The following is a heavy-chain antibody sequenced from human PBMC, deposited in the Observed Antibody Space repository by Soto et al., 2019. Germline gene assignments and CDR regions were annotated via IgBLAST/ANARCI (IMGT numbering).Heavy chain of an antibody. CDR3: ARHNYDSSGYYHYYYGMDV. Sequence: ASVKVSCKASVYTFTNYYIHWVRQPPGQRIDWMGRIYPSGGSTSYAQKFQGRVTMTRDTSTSTVYMELSSLRSEDTAVYYCARHNYDSSGYYHYYYGMDVWGQGTTGTVSS. V-gene: IGHV1-46*01. CDR2: IYPSGGST. J-gene: IGHJ6*02. D-gene: IGHD3-22*01. CDR1: VYTFTNYY.